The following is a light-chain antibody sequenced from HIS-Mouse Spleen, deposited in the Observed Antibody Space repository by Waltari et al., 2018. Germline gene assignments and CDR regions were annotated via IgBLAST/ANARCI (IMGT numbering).Light chain of an antibody. CDR3: QQRSNWPPT. J-gene: IGKJ4*02. CDR1: QSVSSY. V-gene: IGKV3-11*01. CDR2: AAS. Sequence: EIVLTQSPATLSLSPGERATLSCRASQSVSSYLAWYQQKPGQAPRLLIYAASNRATGIPARFSGSGSGTDFTLTISSLEPEDFAVYYCQQRSNWPPTFGGGTKVAIK.